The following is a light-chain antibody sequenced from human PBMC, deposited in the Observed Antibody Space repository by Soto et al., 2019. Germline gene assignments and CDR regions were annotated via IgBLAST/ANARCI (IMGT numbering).Light chain of an antibody. V-gene: IGKV1-39*01. J-gene: IGKJ2*01. Sequence: DIQMTQSPSSLSASVGDRVTITCRASQSITTYLNWYHQTPGKAPKLLIYGASCMQSGVPSSFIGSGARKEFTLTISSLQPEDVATYYCQQRYRTPYTFGQGTKLDIK. CDR2: GAS. CDR1: QSITTY. CDR3: QQRYRTPYT.